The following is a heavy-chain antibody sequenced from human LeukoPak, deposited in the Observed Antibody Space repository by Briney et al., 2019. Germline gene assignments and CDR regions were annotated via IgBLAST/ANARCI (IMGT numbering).Heavy chain of an antibody. D-gene: IGHD5-12*01. CDR1: GFIFSTYD. Sequence: GGSLRLSCVASGFIFSTYDMHWVRQGRGKGLEWVSAIGVAGDTYYSDSVKGRFTLSRENAKNSLFLQLNSLRAEDTGIYHCARGSGYVNTGEIDTWGQGTLVTVSS. J-gene: IGHJ5*02. CDR3: ARGSGYVNTGEIDT. CDR2: IGVAGDT. V-gene: IGHV3-13*04.